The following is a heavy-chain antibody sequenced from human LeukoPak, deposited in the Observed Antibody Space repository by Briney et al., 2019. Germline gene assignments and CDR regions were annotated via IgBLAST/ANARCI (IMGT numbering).Heavy chain of an antibody. D-gene: IGHD2-2*01. J-gene: IGHJ4*02. CDR1: GFTFSTYW. CDR3: ARDCGTTSCSLFDY. Sequence: GGSLRLSCAGSGFTFSTYWMSWVRQAPGKGLEWVANIKQDESEKYYVDSVKGRFTISRDNAKNSLYLQMNSLRAEDTAVYYCARDCGTTSCSLFDYWGQGTLVTVSS. V-gene: IGHV3-7*01. CDR2: IKQDESEK.